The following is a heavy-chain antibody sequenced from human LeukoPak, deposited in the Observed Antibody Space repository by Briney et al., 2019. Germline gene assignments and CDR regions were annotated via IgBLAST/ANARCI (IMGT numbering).Heavy chain of an antibody. CDR1: GFMFNDYW. Sequence: PGESLRLSCEASGFMFNDYWMSWVRQDPGKGLEWVANINEDGSETDYVDSAKGRFTISRDNAQKSVYLEMDSLRGDDTGVYFCAKRNTFWFFENWGQGALVTVSS. CDR3: AKRNTFWFFEN. D-gene: IGHD2/OR15-2a*01. V-gene: IGHV3-7*01. J-gene: IGHJ4*02. CDR2: INEDGSET.